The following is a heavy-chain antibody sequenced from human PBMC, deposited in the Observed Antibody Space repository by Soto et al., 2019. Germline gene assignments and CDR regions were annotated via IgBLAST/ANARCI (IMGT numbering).Heavy chain of an antibody. J-gene: IGHJ4*02. CDR1: GFTFSGSW. CDR2: IKEDGSET. Sequence: EVQLVESGGGLVQPGGSPRLSCAGSGFTFSGSWMTWVRQAAGKGLEWVASIKEDGSETYYVDSVKGRFTISRDNAKNSLSLQMNSVRAEDTAVYYCVRGRSSSDHWGQGTLVTVSS. V-gene: IGHV3-7*04. D-gene: IGHD6-6*01. CDR3: VRGRSSSDH.